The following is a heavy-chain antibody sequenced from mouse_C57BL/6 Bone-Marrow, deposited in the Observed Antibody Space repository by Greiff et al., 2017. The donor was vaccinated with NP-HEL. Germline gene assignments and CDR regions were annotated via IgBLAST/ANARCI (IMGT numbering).Heavy chain of an antibody. CDR1: GYTFTSYW. D-gene: IGHD2-1*01. J-gene: IGHJ4*01. CDR3: AREGFYYGNYGMDY. Sequence: QVHVKQPGAELVMPGASVKLSCKASGYTFTSYWMHWVKQRPGQGLEWIGEIDPSDSYTNYNQKFKGKSTLTVDKSSSTAYMQLSSLTSEDSAVYYCAREGFYYGNYGMDYWGQGTSVTVSS. CDR2: IDPSDSYT. V-gene: IGHV1-69*01.